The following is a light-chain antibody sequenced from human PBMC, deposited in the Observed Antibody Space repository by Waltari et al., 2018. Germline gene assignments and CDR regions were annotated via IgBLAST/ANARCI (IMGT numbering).Light chain of an antibody. V-gene: IGKV3-11*01. CDR3: QQRSKWPRT. CDR1: QSISSD. J-gene: IGKJ1*01. Sequence: EIVLTQSPATLSLSPGERATLSCRASQSISSDLGWYQQKPGQAPRLLIYDASNRATGSPARFRGSGSGTDFTLTISSLEPEDIAVYYCQQRSKWPRTFGQGTKVEIK. CDR2: DAS.